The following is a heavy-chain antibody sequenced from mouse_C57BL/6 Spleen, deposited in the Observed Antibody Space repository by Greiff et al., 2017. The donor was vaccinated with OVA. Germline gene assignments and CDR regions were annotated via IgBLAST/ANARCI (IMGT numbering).Heavy chain of an antibody. CDR2: LYPGGGYT. J-gene: IGHJ3*01. Sequence: QVQLQQSGAELVRPGTSVKMSCKASGYTFTNYWIGWAKQRPGHGLEWIGDLYPGGGYTNYNEKFKGKATLTADKSSSTAYMQFSSLTSEDSAIYYCARFIYDGYGGFAYWGQGTLVTVSA. CDR1: GYTFTNYW. V-gene: IGHV1-63*01. D-gene: IGHD2-3*01. CDR3: ARFIYDGYGGFAY.